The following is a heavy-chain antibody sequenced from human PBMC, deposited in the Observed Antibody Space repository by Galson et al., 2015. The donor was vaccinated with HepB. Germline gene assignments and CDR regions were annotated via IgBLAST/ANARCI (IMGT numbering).Heavy chain of an antibody. J-gene: IGHJ3*02. D-gene: IGHD6-13*01. CDR3: ARVSSSWTDAFDI. CDR2: IYSGGST. CDR1: GFTVSSNY. Sequence: SLRLSCAASGFTVSSNYMSWVRQAPGKGLEWVSVIYSGGSTYYADSVKGRFTISRDNSKNTLYLQINSLRAEDTAVYYCARVSSSWTDAFDIWGQGTMVTVFS. V-gene: IGHV3-66*01.